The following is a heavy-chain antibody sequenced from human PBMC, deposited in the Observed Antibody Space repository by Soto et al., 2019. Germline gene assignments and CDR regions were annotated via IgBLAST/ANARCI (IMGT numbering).Heavy chain of an antibody. V-gene: IGHV4-31*03. D-gene: IGHD3-9*01. CDR3: ARAPAYYDILTGYSSYTYFDY. CDR1: GGSISSGGYY. Sequence: SETLSLTCTVSGGSISSGGYYWSWIRQHPGKGLEWIGYIYYSGSTYYNPSLKSRVTISVDTSKNQFSLKLSSVTAADTAVYYCARAPAYYDILTGYSSYTYFDYWGQGTLVTVSS. J-gene: IGHJ4*02. CDR2: IYYSGST.